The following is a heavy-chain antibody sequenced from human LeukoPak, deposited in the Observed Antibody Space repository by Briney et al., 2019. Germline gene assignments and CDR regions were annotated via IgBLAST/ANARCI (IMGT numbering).Heavy chain of an antibody. Sequence: SETLSLTCTVSGGSISSSTYYWGWIRQPPGKGLEWIVSIDYSGSTYDNPSVKSRLTISVYTSKNQFSLKLSSVTAADTAVYYCARHPGITAAGTGFDIWGQGTMVTVSS. D-gene: IGHD6-13*01. CDR1: GGSISSSTYY. J-gene: IGHJ3*02. V-gene: IGHV4-39*01. CDR2: IDYSGST. CDR3: ARHPGITAAGTGFDI.